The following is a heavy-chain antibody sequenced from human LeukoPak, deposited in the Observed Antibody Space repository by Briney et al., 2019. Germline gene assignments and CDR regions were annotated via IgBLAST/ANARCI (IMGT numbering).Heavy chain of an antibody. CDR2: ISAYNGNT. V-gene: IGHV1-18*04. Sequence: ASVKVSCKASGYTFTSYYIHWVRQAPGQGLEWMGWISAYNGNTNYAQKLQGRVTMTTDTSTSTAYMELRSLRSDDTAVYYCARDSPYSSSRDWFDPWGQGTLVTVSS. CDR1: GYTFTSYY. D-gene: IGHD6-6*01. CDR3: ARDSPYSSSRDWFDP. J-gene: IGHJ5*02.